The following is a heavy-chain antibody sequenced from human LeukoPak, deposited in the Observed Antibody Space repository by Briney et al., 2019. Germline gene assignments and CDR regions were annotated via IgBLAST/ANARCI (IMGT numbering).Heavy chain of an antibody. J-gene: IGHJ4*02. CDR2: ISGGSSNI. D-gene: IGHD4-17*01. CDR1: GFTFSSFA. CDR3: AKDSYGDYAFDY. Sequence: GGSLRLSCAASGFTFSSFAMSWVRQAPGKGLEWVSAISGGSSNIYSADSVKGRFTISRDNSKNTLHLQMNNLRAEDTAVYYCAKDSYGDYAFDYWGQGTLVTVSS. V-gene: IGHV3-23*01.